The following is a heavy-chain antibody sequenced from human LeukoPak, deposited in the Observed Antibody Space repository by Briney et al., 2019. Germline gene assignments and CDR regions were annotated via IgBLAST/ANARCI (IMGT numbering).Heavy chain of an antibody. J-gene: IGHJ4*02. CDR2: INHSGST. CDR3: ARTRGFKADHKSFDY. D-gene: IGHD6-25*01. CDR1: GGSFSNYY. V-gene: IGHV4-34*01. Sequence: PSETLSLTCAVYGGSFSNYYWSWIRQPPGKGLEWIGEINHSGSTNYNPSLKSRVTISLDRSKTQFSLNLSSLSAADTAMYYCARTRGFKADHKSFDYWGQGTLVTASS.